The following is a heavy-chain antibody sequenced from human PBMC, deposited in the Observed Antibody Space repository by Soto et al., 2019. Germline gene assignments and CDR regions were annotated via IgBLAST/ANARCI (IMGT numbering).Heavy chain of an antibody. CDR3: LMGYFFDY. Sequence: EVQLLESGGGLVQPGESLRLSCAASGFTFSSYAMSWVRQAPGKGLEWVSTISNNGGTTYDADSVKGRFTISRDNSKNTLYLQMNSLRAEDTAVYYCLMGYFFDYWGQGTLVTVSP. D-gene: IGHD3-16*01. CDR1: GFTFSSYA. CDR2: ISNNGGTT. J-gene: IGHJ4*02. V-gene: IGHV3-23*01.